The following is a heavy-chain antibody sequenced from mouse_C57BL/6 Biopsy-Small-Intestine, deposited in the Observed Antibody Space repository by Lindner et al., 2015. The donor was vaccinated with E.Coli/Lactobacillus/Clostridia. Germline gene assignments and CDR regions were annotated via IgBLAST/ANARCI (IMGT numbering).Heavy chain of an antibody. CDR2: IDPQDDET. V-gene: IGHV14-2*01. J-gene: IGHJ3*01. CDR3: APRFVY. Sequence: VQLQESGAELAKPGASVKLSCMASGYILTSYWMHWIKQRPEQGLEWIGRIDPQDDETEYAPKFQGKATITSDTSSNTAYLHLSSLTSEDTAVYYCAPRFVYWGQGTLVTVSA. CDR1: GYILTSYW.